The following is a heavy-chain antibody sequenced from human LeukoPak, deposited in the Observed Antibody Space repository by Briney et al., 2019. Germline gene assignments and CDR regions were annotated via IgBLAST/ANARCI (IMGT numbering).Heavy chain of an antibody. V-gene: IGHV4-59*01. Sequence: SETESLTCTVSGGSISSYYWNWIRQPPGKGLEWIGYIYYSGSTNYNPSLKSRVTISVDTSKNQFSLKLSSVTAADTAVYYCARASGSYPYYFDYWGQGTLVTVSS. CDR3: ARASGSYPYYFDY. J-gene: IGHJ4*02. CDR2: IYYSGST. CDR1: GGSISSYY. D-gene: IGHD1-26*01.